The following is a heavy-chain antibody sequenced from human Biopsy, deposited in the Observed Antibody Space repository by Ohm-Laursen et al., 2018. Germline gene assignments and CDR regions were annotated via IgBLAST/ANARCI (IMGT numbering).Heavy chain of an antibody. D-gene: IGHD4-23*01. V-gene: IGHV4-59*11. Sequence: GTLSHTCTVSGGSFTGHYWTWIRQPPGKGLEWIGHISHTGYTSYKSSLKSRVTISLDTSRKHFSLRLTSLAAADTAVYYCARGSNEYGGLYFPHWGQGTLVTVSS. J-gene: IGHJ1*01. CDR1: GGSFTGHY. CDR2: ISHTGYT. CDR3: ARGSNEYGGLYFPH.